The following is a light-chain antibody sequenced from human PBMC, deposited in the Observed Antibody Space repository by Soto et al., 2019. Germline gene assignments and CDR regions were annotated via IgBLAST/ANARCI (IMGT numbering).Light chain of an antibody. CDR3: QQYIDWPWT. J-gene: IGKJ1*01. CDR2: AAS. Sequence: ELVMTQSPATLSVSPGVRATLSCRASQSVSNNLAWYQQKPGQAPRLLIYAASTRATGLPARFSGSGSGTEITLTISSLQSEDFAVYYCQQYIDWPWTFGQGTKAEIE. CDR1: QSVSNN. V-gene: IGKV3-15*01.